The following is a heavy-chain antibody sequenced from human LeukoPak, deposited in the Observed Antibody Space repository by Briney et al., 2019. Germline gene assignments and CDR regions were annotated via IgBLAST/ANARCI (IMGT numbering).Heavy chain of an antibody. J-gene: IGHJ4*02. CDR1: GSIFSSYS. D-gene: IGHD6-6*01. V-gene: IGHV3-21*01. CDR3: ARSIAARPPLPFDY. CDR2: ISSSSSYI. Sequence: GGSLRLSCAASGSIFSSYSMNWVRQAPGKGLEWVSSISSSSSYIYYADSVKGRFTISRDNAKNSLYLQMNSLRAEDTAVYYCARSIAARPPLPFDYWGQGTLVTVSS.